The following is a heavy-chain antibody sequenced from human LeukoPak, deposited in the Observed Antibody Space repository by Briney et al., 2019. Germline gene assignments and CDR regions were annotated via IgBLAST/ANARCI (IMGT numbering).Heavy chain of an antibody. V-gene: IGHV3-23*01. CDR1: GFTFSDYA. D-gene: IGHD5-18*01. Sequence: GGSLRLSCAASGFTFSDYAMSWVRQAPGKGLEWVSSIGGTGGPTYYAESVKGRFSISRDNSWNTLYLQMNSLRAEDTAVYYCAKNGGYSYGSDAWGQGTLVTVYS. CDR3: AKNGGYSYGSDA. J-gene: IGHJ5*02. CDR2: IGGTGGPT.